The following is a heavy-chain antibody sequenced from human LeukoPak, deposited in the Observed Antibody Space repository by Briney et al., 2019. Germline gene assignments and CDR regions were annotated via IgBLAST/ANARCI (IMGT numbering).Heavy chain of an antibody. J-gene: IGHJ6*03. CDR3: ARGVLGYCSSTSCRYYYYYYMDV. Sequence: ASVKVSCKASGYTFTNYYIHWVRQAPGQGLEWMGMINPSAGNTNYAQKFQGRVTMTRDTSTTTVYMELSSLRSEDTAVYYCARGVLGYCSSTSCRYYYYYYMDVWGKGTTVTVSS. CDR2: INPSAGNT. CDR1: GYTFTNYY. D-gene: IGHD2-2*01. V-gene: IGHV1-46*01.